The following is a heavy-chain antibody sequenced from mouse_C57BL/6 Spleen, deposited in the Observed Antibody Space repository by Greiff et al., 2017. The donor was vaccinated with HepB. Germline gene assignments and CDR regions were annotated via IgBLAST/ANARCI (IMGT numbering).Heavy chain of an antibody. J-gene: IGHJ3*01. CDR2: IYPGDGDT. CDR1: GYAFSSSW. V-gene: IGHV1-82*01. D-gene: IGHD1-1*01. Sequence: VQLQQSGPELVKPGASVKISCKASGYAFSSSWMNWVKQRPGMGLEWIGRIYPGDGDTNNNGKFKGKATLTADKSSSTAYMQLSSLTSEDSAVYFCAIVPLFLGFSSWFAYWGQGTLVTVSA. CDR3: AIVPLFLGFSSWFAY.